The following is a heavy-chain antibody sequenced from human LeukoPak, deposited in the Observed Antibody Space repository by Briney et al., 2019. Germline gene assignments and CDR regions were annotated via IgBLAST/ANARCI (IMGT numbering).Heavy chain of an antibody. CDR1: GGTFSGYA. D-gene: IGHD3-9*01. J-gene: IGHJ4*02. CDR2: IIPIFGTA. V-gene: IGHV1-69*05. Sequence: SVKVSCKASGGTFSGYAISWVRQAPGQGLEWMGGIIPIFGTANYAQKFQGRVTITTDKSTSTAYMELSSLRSEDTAVYYCATHYDILTGYQRYFDYWGQGTLVTVSS. CDR3: ATHYDILTGYQRYFDY.